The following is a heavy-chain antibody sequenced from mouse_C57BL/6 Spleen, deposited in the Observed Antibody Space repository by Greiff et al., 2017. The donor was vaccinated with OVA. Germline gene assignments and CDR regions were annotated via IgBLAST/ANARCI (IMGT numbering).Heavy chain of an antibody. CDR2: IDPETGGT. Sequence: SGAELVRPGASVTLSCKASGYTFTDYEMHWVKQTPVHGLEWIGAIDPETGGTAYNQKFKGKAILTADKSSSTAYMELRSLTSEDSAVYYCTRIRSNWYFDVWGTGTTVTVSS. CDR1: GYTFTDYE. CDR3: TRIRSNWYFDV. D-gene: IGHD1-1*01. V-gene: IGHV1-15*01. J-gene: IGHJ1*03.